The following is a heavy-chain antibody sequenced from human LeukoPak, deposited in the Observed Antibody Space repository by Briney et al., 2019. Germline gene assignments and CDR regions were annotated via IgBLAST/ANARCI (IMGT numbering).Heavy chain of an antibody. D-gene: IGHD1-14*01. Sequence: GGSLRLSCAASGFTFSSYWMSWVRQAPGKGLEWVANIKQDGSEKYYVGSVKGRFTISRDNAKNSLYLQMNSLRAEDTAVYYCARVPDSYYYYYMDVWGKGTTVTVSS. V-gene: IGHV3-7*01. J-gene: IGHJ6*03. CDR2: IKQDGSEK. CDR1: GFTFSSYW. CDR3: ARVPDSYYYYYMDV.